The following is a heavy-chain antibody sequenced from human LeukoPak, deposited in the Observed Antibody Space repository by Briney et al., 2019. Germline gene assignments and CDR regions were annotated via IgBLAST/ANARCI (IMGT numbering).Heavy chain of an antibody. J-gene: IGHJ5*02. CDR1: GSSISDNYY. V-gene: IGHV4-38-2*02. CDR2: AYHSGST. D-gene: IGHD3-3*01. Sequence: SETLSLTCTIFGSSISDNYYWGWIRRPPGKGLEWIGSAYHSGSTYYNPSLKSRVTLSVDTSNNHFSLKLRSVTAADTAVYYCARHNYYHFWSTLNWFDPWGQGTLVTVSS. CDR3: ARHNYYHFWSTLNWFDP.